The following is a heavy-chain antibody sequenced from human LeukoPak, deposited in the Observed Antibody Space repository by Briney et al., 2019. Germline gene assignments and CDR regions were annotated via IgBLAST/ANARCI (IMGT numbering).Heavy chain of an antibody. J-gene: IGHJ4*02. Sequence: GGSLRLSCAASGFTFRTYGMHWVRQAPGKGLEWVASIRYDGSDKYYADAVKGRFTISRDNSKNTPYLQMNSLGAEDTAVYYCAKAQKRDILTGYYTAFDSWGQGTLATVSS. CDR2: IRYDGSDK. CDR1: GFTFRTYG. CDR3: AKAQKRDILTGYYTAFDS. V-gene: IGHV3-30*02. D-gene: IGHD3-9*01.